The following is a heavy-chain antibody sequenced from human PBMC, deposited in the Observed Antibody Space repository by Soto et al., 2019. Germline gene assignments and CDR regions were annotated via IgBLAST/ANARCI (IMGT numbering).Heavy chain of an antibody. CDR3: ASTTYYYDSSPPPDY. CDR1: GYTFTSYY. CDR2: INPSGGST. Sequence: ASVKVSCKASGYTFTSYYMHWGRQAPGQGLEWMGIINPSGGSTSYAQKFQGRVTMTRDTSTSTVYMELSSLRSEDTAVYYCASTTYYYDSSPPPDYWGQGTLVTVSS. V-gene: IGHV1-46*03. J-gene: IGHJ4*02. D-gene: IGHD3-22*01.